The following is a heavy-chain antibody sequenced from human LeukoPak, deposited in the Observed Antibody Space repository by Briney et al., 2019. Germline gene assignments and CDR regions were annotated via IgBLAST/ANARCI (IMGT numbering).Heavy chain of an antibody. V-gene: IGHV3-7*03. J-gene: IGHJ4*02. D-gene: IGHD3-22*01. Sequence: GGSLRLSCAASGFTFSTYWMSWVRQAPGKGLEWVANIKEDGSEKQYVDSVKGRFTISRDNAKNSLYLQMNSLRAEDTAVYYCARFYDTSGYSPYWGQGTLVTVSS. CDR3: ARFYDTSGYSPY. CDR2: IKEDGSEK. CDR1: GFTFSTYW.